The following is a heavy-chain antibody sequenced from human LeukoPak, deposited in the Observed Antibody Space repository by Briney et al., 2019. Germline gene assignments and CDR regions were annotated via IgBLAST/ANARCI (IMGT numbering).Heavy chain of an antibody. CDR2: IYYSGNT. CDR1: GGSISSYY. V-gene: IGHV4-59*08. D-gene: IGHD4-23*01. CDR3: ASHISDYGGSPHRAFDI. Sequence: PSETLSLTCTVSGGSISSYYWSWIRQPPGKGLEWIGYIYYSGNTNYNPSLKSRVTISVDTSKNQFSLKLSSVTAADTAVYFCASHISDYGGSPHRAFDIWGQGTMVTVSS. J-gene: IGHJ3*02.